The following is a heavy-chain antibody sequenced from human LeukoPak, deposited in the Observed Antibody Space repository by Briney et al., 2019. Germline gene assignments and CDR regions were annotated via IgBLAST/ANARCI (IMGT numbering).Heavy chain of an antibody. D-gene: IGHD6-19*01. J-gene: IGHJ4*02. Sequence: GGSLRLSCAASGFTFDDYAMHWVRQAPGKGLEWVSVISNDGDTYYADSVKGRFTISRDTSKNTVSLQMNSLRAEDTAVYYCAGDKTTGGWYEFDYWGQGTLVTVSS. CDR1: GFTFDDYA. V-gene: IGHV3-53*01. CDR3: AGDKTTGGWYEFDY. CDR2: ISNDGDT.